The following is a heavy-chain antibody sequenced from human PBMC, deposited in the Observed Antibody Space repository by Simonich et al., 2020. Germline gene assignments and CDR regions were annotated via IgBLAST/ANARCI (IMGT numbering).Heavy chain of an antibody. J-gene: IGHJ4*02. CDR2: IRAYNGNT. V-gene: IGHV1-18*01. Sequence: QVQLVQSGAEVKKPGASVKVSCKASGYTFTSYGISWVRQAPGQGLEWMGGIRAYNGNTNYAQKLQGRVTMTTDTSTSTAYMELRSLRSDDTAVYYCARASRGTWWYYYFDYWGQGTLVTVSS. CDR1: GYTFTSYG. D-gene: IGHD2-15*01. CDR3: ARASRGTWWYYYFDY.